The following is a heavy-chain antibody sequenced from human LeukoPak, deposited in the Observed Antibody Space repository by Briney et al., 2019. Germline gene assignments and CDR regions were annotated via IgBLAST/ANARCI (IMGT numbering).Heavy chain of an antibody. D-gene: IGHD2-2*01. CDR2: IYYSGST. J-gene: IGHJ5*02. V-gene: IGHV4-38-2*02. Sequence: SETLSLTCTVSGYSISSGYYWGWIRQPPGKGLEWIGYIYYSGSTYYNPSLKSRVTISVGTSKNQFSLKLSSVTAADTAVYYCARGIVVVPAAQYNWFDPWGQGTLVTVSS. CDR3: ARGIVVVPAAQYNWFDP. CDR1: GYSISSGYY.